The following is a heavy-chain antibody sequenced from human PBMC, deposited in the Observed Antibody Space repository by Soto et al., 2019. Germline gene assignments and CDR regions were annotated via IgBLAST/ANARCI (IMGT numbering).Heavy chain of an antibody. Sequence: SQTLSLTCALSGDSVSSNSAALNWISQSPSRGLEWLGRTYYRSKWYNDYAVSVKSRITINPGTSKNQFSLQLKSVTPEDTAVYYCARAPVYSRSWYECYYYYGMDVWGQGTTVTVSS. CDR1: GDSVSSNSAA. V-gene: IGHV6-1*01. D-gene: IGHD6-13*01. J-gene: IGHJ6*02. CDR3: ARAPVYSRSWYECYYYYGMDV. CDR2: TYYRSKWYN.